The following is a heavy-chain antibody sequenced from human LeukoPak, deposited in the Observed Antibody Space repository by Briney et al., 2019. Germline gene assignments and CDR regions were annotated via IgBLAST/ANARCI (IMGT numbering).Heavy chain of an antibody. J-gene: IGHJ4*02. CDR1: GFTFGDYA. CDR2: IRSKAYGGTT. CDR3: TRISLGATVDY. V-gene: IGHV3-49*04. D-gene: IGHD1-26*01. Sequence: GGSLRLSCTASGFTFGDYAMSWVRQAPGKGLEWVGFIRSKAYGGTTEYAASVKGRFTISRDDSKSIAYLQMNSLKTEDTAVYHCTRISLGATVDYWGQGTLVTVSS.